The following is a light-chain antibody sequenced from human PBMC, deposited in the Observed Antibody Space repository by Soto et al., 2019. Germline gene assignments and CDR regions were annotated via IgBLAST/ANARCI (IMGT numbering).Light chain of an antibody. CDR2: KAS. V-gene: IGKV1-5*03. CDR1: QSISSW. Sequence: DIQMTQSPSTLSASVGDRVTITCRASQSISSWLAWYQQKPGKAPKLLIYKASTLQSGVPSRFSGSGSGTVFTLAISSLQPGGSAPYECQQYNDNWTFGQGAKVEIK. CDR3: QQYNDNWT. J-gene: IGKJ1*01.